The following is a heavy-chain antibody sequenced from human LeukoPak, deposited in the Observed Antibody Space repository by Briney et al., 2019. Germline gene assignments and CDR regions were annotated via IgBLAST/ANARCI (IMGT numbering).Heavy chain of an antibody. CDR1: GYSFTSYW. CDR2: IYPGDSDT. D-gene: IGHD4-17*01. V-gene: IGHV5-51*01. Sequence: PGESLKISCKGSGYSFTSYWIGWVRQMPGKGLEWMGIIYPGDSDTRYSPSFQGQVTISADKSISTAYLQWSSLKASDTAMYYCARPRASYGDHQSWDYWGQGTLVTVSS. CDR3: ARPRASYGDHQSWDY. J-gene: IGHJ4*02.